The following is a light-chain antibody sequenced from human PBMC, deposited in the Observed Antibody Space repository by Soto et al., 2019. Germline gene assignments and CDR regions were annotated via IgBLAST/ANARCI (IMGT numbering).Light chain of an antibody. CDR2: EVS. CDR3: CSYAGSSTFNVV. V-gene: IGLV2-14*01. J-gene: IGLJ2*01. CDR1: SSDVGGYNY. Sequence: QSALTQPASVSGSPGQSITISCTGTSSDVGGYNYVSWYQQHPGKAPKLMIYEVSNRPSGVSNRFSGSKSGNTASLTISGLQAEDEADYYCCSYAGSSTFNVVFGGGTQLTVL.